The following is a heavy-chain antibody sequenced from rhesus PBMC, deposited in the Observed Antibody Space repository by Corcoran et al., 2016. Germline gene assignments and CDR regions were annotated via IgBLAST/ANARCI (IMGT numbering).Heavy chain of an antibody. CDR3: ACLSSWSPDY. CDR1: GGSISGYYY. J-gene: IGHJ4*01. CDR2: IYGSGGSN. V-gene: IGHV4S14*01. D-gene: IGHD6-13*01. Sequence: QVQLQESGPGLVKPSETLSLTCAVSGGSISGYYYWRWIRQPPGKGLEWIGSIYGSGGSNYLTPSLKSRVTLSVDTSKNQFALKLSSVTAADTAVYYCACLSSWSPDYWGQGVLVTVSS.